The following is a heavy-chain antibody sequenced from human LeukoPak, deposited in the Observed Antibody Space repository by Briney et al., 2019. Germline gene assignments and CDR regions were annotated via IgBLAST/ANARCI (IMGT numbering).Heavy chain of an antibody. CDR3: ARWGLEDSSGFFYFDS. J-gene: IGHJ4*02. CDR2: ILPDQSEP. Sequence: GESLEISCKASGYKFSDFWIAWVRQMPGKGLEWMGVILPDQSEPRYHPSFEGQVTISADTSFSTPSLQWTGLKASGSALYFCARWGLEDSSGFFYFDSWGQGTLVTVSS. CDR1: GYKFSDFW. V-gene: IGHV5-51*01. D-gene: IGHD3-22*01.